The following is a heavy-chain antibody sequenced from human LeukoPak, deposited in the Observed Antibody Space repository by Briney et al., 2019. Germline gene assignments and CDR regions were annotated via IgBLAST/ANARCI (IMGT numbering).Heavy chain of an antibody. V-gene: IGHV1-18*01. J-gene: IGHJ4*02. Sequence: GASVKVSCKASGYTFINYGVTWVRQAPGQGLEWMGWISASNGNTNYAQKLQGRVTMTTETSTSTAYMELRSLRSDDTAVYYCERALSRGYSGYDYGLGYWGQGTLVTVSS. D-gene: IGHD5-12*01. CDR1: GYTFINYG. CDR2: ISASNGNT. CDR3: ERALSRGYSGYDYGLGY.